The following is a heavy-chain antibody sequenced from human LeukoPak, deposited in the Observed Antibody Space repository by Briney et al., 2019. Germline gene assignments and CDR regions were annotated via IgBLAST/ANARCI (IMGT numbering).Heavy chain of an antibody. J-gene: IGHJ4*02. CDR1: GYTFTIYD. CDR3: ARDGGYSNHVDY. CDR2: INAGNGNT. V-gene: IGHV1-3*03. Sequence: GASVKVSCKASGYTFTIYDINWVRQATGQGLEWMGWINAGNGNTKYSQEFQGRVTITRDTSASTAYMELSSLRSEDMAVYYCARDGGYSNHVDYWGQGTLVTVSS. D-gene: IGHD4-11*01.